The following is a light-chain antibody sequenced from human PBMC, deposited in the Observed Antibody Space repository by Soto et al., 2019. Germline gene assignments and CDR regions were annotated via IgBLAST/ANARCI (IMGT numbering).Light chain of an antibody. J-gene: IGKJ1*01. Sequence: EIVLTQSPGTLSLSPGERATLSCRASQTFTSGFLAWYQQKPGQAPRLLMYGASRRANGIPDRFSGSGSGTDFTLTISRLEPEDFAVYYCQQYGSSPLTFGQGTKVEIK. V-gene: IGKV3-20*01. CDR3: QQYGSSPLT. CDR1: QTFTSGF. CDR2: GAS.